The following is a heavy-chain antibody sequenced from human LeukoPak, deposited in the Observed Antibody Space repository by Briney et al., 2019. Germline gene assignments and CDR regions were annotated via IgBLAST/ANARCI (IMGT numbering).Heavy chain of an antibody. CDR1: GGYICSDY. CDR2: IYSSGST. J-gene: IGHJ4*02. Sequence: PSETLSLTCTVSGGYICSDYWNWIRQPPGEGLEWIGYIYSSGSTDYAPSLKSRVTISVDTSKNQFSLKLNSVTAADTAVYYCARETRSGWYGVDYWGQGTLVTVSS. V-gene: IGHV4-59*01. D-gene: IGHD6-19*01. CDR3: ARETRSGWYGVDY.